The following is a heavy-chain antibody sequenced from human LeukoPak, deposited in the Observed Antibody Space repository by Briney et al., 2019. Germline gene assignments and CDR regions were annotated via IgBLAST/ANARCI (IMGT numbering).Heavy chain of an antibody. D-gene: IGHD6-13*01. V-gene: IGHV3-9*01. CDR2: ISWNSGSI. CDR3: AKDIGAYSSSWAGVFDY. J-gene: IGHJ4*02. CDR1: GFTFDDYA. Sequence: GGSLRLSSAASGFTFDDYAMHWVRQAPGKGLEWVSGISWNSGSIGYADSVKGRFTISRDNAKNSLYLQMNSLRAEDTALYYCAKDIGAYSSSWAGVFDYWGQGTLVTVSS.